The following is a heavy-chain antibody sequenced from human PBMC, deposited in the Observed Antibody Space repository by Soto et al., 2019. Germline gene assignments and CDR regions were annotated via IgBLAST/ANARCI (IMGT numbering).Heavy chain of an antibody. CDR3: ARERGITTYYYYGMDV. V-gene: IGHV3-33*01. J-gene: IGHJ6*02. CDR2: IWYDGSSK. D-gene: IGHD1-1*01. CDR1: GFTFSSYG. Sequence: QVQLVESGGGVVQPGRSLRLSCAASGFTFSSYGMHWVRQAPGKGLEWVAVIWYDGSSKYYADSVKGRFTISRDNSKNTLYLQMNSLRAEDTAVYYCARERGITTYYYYGMDVWGQGTTVTVSS.